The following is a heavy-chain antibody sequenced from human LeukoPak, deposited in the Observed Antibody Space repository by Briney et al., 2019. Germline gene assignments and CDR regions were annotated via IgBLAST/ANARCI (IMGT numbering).Heavy chain of an antibody. V-gene: IGHV3-48*01. J-gene: IGHJ5*02. CDR1: GFTFSSYR. CDR2: ISTSSTTT. D-gene: IGHD6-19*01. CDR3: ARDTESSYNWFDP. Sequence: GGSLRLSCAASGFTFSSYRMNWVRQAPGKGLEWVSYISTSSTTTMYADSVKGRFTISRDNAENSLYLQMNSLRAEDTGVYYCARDTESSYNWFDPWGRGTLVTVSS.